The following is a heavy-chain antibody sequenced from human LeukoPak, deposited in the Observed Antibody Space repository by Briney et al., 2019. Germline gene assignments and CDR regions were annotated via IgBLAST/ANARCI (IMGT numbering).Heavy chain of an antibody. D-gene: IGHD3-22*01. CDR1: GGSFSGYY. V-gene: IGHV4-34*01. CDR2: INHSGST. CDR3: ARGSFTMIETYYFDY. J-gene: IGHJ4*02. Sequence: SETLSLTCAVYGGSFSGYYWSWIRQPPGKGLEWIGEINHSGSTNYNPSLKSRVTISVDTSKNQFSLNLSPVTAADTAVYYCARGSFTMIETYYFDYWGQGTLVTVSS.